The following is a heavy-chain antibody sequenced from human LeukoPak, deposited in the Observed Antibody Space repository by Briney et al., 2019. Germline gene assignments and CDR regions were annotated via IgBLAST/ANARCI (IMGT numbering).Heavy chain of an antibody. Sequence: GESLKISCKGSGYSFTTYWIGWVRQMPGTGLEWVGAIYPDDSDSRYSPSFQGQVVISADRSIRTAYLQWNSLKTSDTAMYYCVRQRGSSGTINHFDPWGQGTLVTVSS. J-gene: IGHJ5*02. CDR1: GYSFTTYW. D-gene: IGHD3-10*01. V-gene: IGHV5-51*01. CDR3: VRQRGSSGTINHFDP. CDR2: IYPDDSDS.